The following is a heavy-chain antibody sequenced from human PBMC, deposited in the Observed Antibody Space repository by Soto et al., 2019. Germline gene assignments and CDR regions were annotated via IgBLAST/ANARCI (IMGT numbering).Heavy chain of an antibody. D-gene: IGHD4-17*01. V-gene: IGHV4-4*02. CDR1: GDSISSSFW. CDR2: IYHTEST. J-gene: IGHJ4*02. Sequence: ATLSLTCAVSGDSISSSFWWSWVRQPPGKGLEWIGEIYHTESTVYNPSLKSRVTISVDKSKNQFSLNLDSVTAADTAVYYCARYDFGTFDYWGRGILVTVSS. CDR3: ARYDFGTFDY.